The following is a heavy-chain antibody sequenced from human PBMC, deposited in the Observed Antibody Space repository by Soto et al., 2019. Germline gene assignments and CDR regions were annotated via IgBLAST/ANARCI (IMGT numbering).Heavy chain of an antibody. Sequence: ASVKVSCKASGYTFTDDFIHWVRQAPGQGLDCMGWINPNNGGTSYAQNFQGRVTMTRDTSITTVVMELSSLRSDDTAVYYCARRATERHVDYWGQGTLVTVSS. J-gene: IGHJ4*02. D-gene: IGHD2-21*02. V-gene: IGHV1-2*02. CDR1: GYTFTDDF. CDR2: INPNNGGT. CDR3: ARRATERHVDY.